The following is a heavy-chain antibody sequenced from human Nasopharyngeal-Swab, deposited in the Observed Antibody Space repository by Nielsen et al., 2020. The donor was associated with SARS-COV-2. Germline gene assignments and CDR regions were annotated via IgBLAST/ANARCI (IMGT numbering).Heavy chain of an antibody. Sequence: SETLSLTCTVSGGSVSSGSYYWSWIRQPPGKGLEWIGYIYYSGSTNYNPSLKSRVTISVDTPKNQFSLKLSSVTAADTAVYYCARYSGSYYRGYMDVWGKGTTVTVSS. CDR1: GGSVSSGSYY. CDR3: ARYSGSYYRGYMDV. CDR2: IYYSGST. D-gene: IGHD1-26*01. J-gene: IGHJ6*03. V-gene: IGHV4-61*01.